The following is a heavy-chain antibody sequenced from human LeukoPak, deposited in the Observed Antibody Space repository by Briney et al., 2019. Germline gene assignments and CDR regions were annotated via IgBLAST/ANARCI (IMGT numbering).Heavy chain of an antibody. J-gene: IGHJ4*02. CDR1: GGSISSSNW. D-gene: IGHD3-9*01. Sequence: SETLSLTCAVSGGSISSSNWWSWVRQPPGKGLEWIGEIYHSGSTNYNPSLKSRVTISVDKSKNQFSLKLSSVTAADTAVYYCAREMDDILTHYFDYWGQGTLVTVSS. V-gene: IGHV4-4*02. CDR2: IYHSGST. CDR3: AREMDDILTHYFDY.